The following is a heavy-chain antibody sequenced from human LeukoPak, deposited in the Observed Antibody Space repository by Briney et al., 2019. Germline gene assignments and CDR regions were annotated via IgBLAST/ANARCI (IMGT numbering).Heavy chain of an antibody. D-gene: IGHD6-19*01. CDR2: IKSKTDGGTT. V-gene: IGHV3-15*01. CDR1: GFTFSSPW. Sequence: GGSLRLSCAASGFTFSSPWMTWVRQAPGKGLEWVGRIKSKTDGGTTDYAAPVKGRFTISRDDSEDTLYLQMNSLKTEDTAVYYCTTVTIAVAGTLGWGQGTLVTVSS. J-gene: IGHJ4*02. CDR3: TTVTIAVAGTLG.